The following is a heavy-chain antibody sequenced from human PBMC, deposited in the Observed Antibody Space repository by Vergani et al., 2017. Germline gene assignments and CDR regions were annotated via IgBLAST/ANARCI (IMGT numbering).Heavy chain of an antibody. CDR2: INHSGST. CDR1: GGSFSGYY. D-gene: IGHD3-22*01. J-gene: IGHJ4*02. CDR3: ARMGGYDEGDAFRIGYFDS. Sequence: QVQLQQWGAGLLKPSETLSLTCAVYGGSFSGYYWSWIRQPPGKGLEWIGEINHSGSTNYNPSLKSRVTISVDTSKNQFSLKLSSVTAADTAVYYCARMGGYDEGDAFRIGYFDSWGPGILVTVSS. V-gene: IGHV4-34*01.